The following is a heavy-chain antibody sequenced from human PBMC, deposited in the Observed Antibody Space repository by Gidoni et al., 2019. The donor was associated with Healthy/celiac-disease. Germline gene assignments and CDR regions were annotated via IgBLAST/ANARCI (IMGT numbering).Heavy chain of an antibody. D-gene: IGHD6-19*01. CDR3: AREPRIGYSSGGYWFDP. CDR2: IIPILGIA. V-gene: IGHV1-69*04. Sequence: QVQLVQSGAEVKKPGSSVKVSCKASGGTFSSYAISWVRQAPGQGLEWMGRIIPILGIANYAQKFQGRVTITADKSTSTAYMELSSLRSEDTAVYYCAREPRIGYSSGGYWFDPWGQGTLVTVSS. J-gene: IGHJ5*02. CDR1: GGTFSSYA.